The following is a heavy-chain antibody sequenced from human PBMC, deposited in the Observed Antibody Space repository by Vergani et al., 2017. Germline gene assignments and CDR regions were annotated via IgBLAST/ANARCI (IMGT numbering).Heavy chain of an antibody. CDR2: INQDGSER. V-gene: IGHV3-7*03. Sequence: EVQLVESGGGLVQPGGSLRLSCAASGFTFSSYWMSWVRQAPGKGLEWVANINQDGSERYYVDSVKGRFTISRDNAKNSLYLQMNSLRAEDTAVYYCARDHYGDYYYYSGMDFWGQGTTVTVSS. J-gene: IGHJ6*02. CDR1: GFTFSSYW. CDR3: ARDHYGDYYYYSGMDF. D-gene: IGHD4-17*01.